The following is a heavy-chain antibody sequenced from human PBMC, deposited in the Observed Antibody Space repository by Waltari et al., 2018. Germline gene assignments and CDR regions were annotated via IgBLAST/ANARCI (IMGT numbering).Heavy chain of an antibody. J-gene: IGHJ4*02. V-gene: IGHV3-48*03. CDR2: ISSSGSTI. Sequence: EVQLVESGGGLVQPGGSLRLSCAASGFTFSSYEMNWVRQAPGKGLEGVSYISSSGSTIYYADSVKGRFTISRDNAKNSLYLQMNSLRAEDTAVYYCAREGLYGDYPFDYWGQGTLVTVSS. CDR3: AREGLYGDYPFDY. D-gene: IGHD4-17*01. CDR1: GFTFSSYE.